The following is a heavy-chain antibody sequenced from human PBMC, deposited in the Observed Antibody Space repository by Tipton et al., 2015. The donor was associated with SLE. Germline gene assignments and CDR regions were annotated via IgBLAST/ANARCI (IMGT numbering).Heavy chain of an antibody. J-gene: IGHJ4*02. D-gene: IGHD1-1*01. CDR3: AKDIGTGGWYFDY. V-gene: IGHV3-9*01. CDR2: ISWNSGSI. Sequence: SLRLSCAASGFTVSSNYMSWVRQAPGKGLEWVSGISWNSGSIGYADSVKGRFTISRDNAKNSLYLQMNSLRAEDTALYYCAKDIGTGGWYFDYWGQGTLVTVSS. CDR1: GFTVSSNY.